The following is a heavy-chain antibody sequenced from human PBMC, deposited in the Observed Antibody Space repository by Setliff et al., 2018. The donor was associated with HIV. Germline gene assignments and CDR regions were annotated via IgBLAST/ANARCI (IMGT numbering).Heavy chain of an antibody. D-gene: IGHD1-26*01. J-gene: IGHJ4*02. V-gene: IGHV4-34*01. CDR2: IFHNGTI. Sequence: SETLSLTCAVYGVSFSGYSWSWIRQPPGKGLEWIGEIFHNGTINCNPSLKSRAALSIDTFKSQISLNMTSLTTADTAIYYCGRGPHIVGAPWAVIDYWAQGKPVTVSS. CDR1: GVSFSGYS. CDR3: GRGPHIVGAPWAVIDY.